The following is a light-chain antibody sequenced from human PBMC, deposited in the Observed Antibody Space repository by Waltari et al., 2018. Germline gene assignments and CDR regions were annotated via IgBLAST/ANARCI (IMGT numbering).Light chain of an antibody. V-gene: IGLV1-40*01. CDR3: QSYDRSLSAWV. Sequence: QSVLTQPPSVSGAPGQRVTISCTGSSSNIGANYDLHWYQQLPGTAPNLLICDNNNRPSGVRDRFSGSKSGTSASLAITGLQADDEADYYCQSYDRSLSAWVFGGGTKVTVL. CDR1: SSNIGANYD. J-gene: IGLJ3*02. CDR2: DNN.